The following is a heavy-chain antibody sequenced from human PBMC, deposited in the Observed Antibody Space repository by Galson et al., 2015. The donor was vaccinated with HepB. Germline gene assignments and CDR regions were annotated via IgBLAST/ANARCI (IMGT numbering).Heavy chain of an antibody. Sequence: SVKVSCKASGSTFNTYGITWVRQAPGQGLEWMGWTSAYLDDTYYAQKFQGRVTMTTDASRSTAFMELTSLRSDDAAVYYCARDPIVLMPATSSRGNNGRDVWGQGTTVTVSS. V-gene: IGHV1-18*01. CDR1: GSTFNTYG. CDR3: ARDPIVLMPATSSRGNNGRDV. J-gene: IGHJ6*02. D-gene: IGHD2-15*01. CDR2: TSAYLDDT.